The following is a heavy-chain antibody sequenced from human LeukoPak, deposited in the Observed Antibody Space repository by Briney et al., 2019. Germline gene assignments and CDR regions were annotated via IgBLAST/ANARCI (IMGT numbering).Heavy chain of an antibody. CDR2: ISSSGSTI. V-gene: IGHV3-11*04. CDR1: GFTFSNYY. Sequence: PGGSLRLSCAASGFTFSNYYMSWLRQAPGKGLEWVSYISSSGSTIYYADSVKGRFTISRDNAKNSLFLQMNSLRVEDTAVYYCARGRFLEWLGPDYWGQETLVTVSS. D-gene: IGHD3-3*01. J-gene: IGHJ4*02. CDR3: ARGRFLEWLGPDY.